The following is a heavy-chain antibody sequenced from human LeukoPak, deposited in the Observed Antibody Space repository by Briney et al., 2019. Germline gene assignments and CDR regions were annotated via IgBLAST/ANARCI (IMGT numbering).Heavy chain of an antibody. CDR1: GGSFSGYY. CDR3: AGGDGYSRDAFDI. Sequence: PSETLSLTCAVYGGSFSGYYWSWIRKPPGKGLEWIGEINHSGSTNYNPSLKSRVTISVDTSKNQFSLKLSSVTAADTAVYYCAGGDGYSRDAFDIWGQGTMVTVSS. D-gene: IGHD5-24*01. V-gene: IGHV4-34*01. J-gene: IGHJ3*02. CDR2: INHSGST.